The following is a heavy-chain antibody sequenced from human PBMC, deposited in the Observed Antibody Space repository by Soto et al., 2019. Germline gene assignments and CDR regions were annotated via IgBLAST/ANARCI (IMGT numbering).Heavy chain of an antibody. D-gene: IGHD4-17*01. CDR2: IYPGDSDT. V-gene: IGHV5-51*01. Sequence: GESLKISCKGSGYSFTSYWIGWVRQVPGKGLEWMGIIYPGDSDTRYSPSFQGQVTISADKSISTAYLQWSSLKASDTAMYYCARQADYGGGYYYYGMDVWGQGTTVTVSS. CDR1: GYSFTSYW. J-gene: IGHJ6*02. CDR3: ARQADYGGGYYYYGMDV.